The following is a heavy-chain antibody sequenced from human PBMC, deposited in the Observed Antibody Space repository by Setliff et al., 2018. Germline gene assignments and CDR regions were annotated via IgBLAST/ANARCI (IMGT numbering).Heavy chain of an antibody. J-gene: IGHJ4*02. Sequence: PSETLSLTCTVSGGSINNHYWSWVRQSPGKGLEWIGFVHFGGDTNYSPSLKSRVTMSVDTSNNQFSLNLRSVTAADTAVYFCARQPSSGAYYNPRPYYFDYWGQGTLVTVSS. V-gene: IGHV4-59*11. CDR1: GGSINNHY. D-gene: IGHD3-10*01. CDR3: ARQPSSGAYYNPRPYYFDY. CDR2: VHFGGDT.